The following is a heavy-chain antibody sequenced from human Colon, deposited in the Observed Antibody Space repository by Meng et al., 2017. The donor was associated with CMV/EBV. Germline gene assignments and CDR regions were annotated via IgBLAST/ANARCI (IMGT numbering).Heavy chain of an antibody. Sequence: GGSLRLSCAASGFTFSYYWMSWVRQAPGKGLEWVANIKQDGSERYYVDSVKGRFTISRDNAKKTVYLQINGLRAEDTAVYYCARVFFCSTTNCYTGLDYFDYWGQGTLVTVSS. D-gene: IGHD2-2*02. CDR1: GFTFSYYW. CDR2: IKQDGSER. J-gene: IGHJ4*02. V-gene: IGHV3-7*01. CDR3: ARVFFCSTTNCYTGLDYFDY.